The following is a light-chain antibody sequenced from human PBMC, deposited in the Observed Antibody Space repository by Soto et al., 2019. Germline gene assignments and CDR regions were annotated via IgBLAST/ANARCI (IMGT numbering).Light chain of an antibody. CDR1: QSVSSY. Sequence: EIVWSQSPATLSLSPGERATLSCRASQSVSSYLAWYQQKPGQAPRLLIYDASNRATGIPARFSGSGSGTDFTLTISSLEPEDFAVYCCQQRSNWPLLTFGGGTKVDIK. J-gene: IGKJ4*01. CDR3: QQRSNWPLLT. V-gene: IGKV3-11*01. CDR2: DAS.